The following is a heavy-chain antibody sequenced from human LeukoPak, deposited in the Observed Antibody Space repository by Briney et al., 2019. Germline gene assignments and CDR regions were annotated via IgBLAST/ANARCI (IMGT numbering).Heavy chain of an antibody. Sequence: TLSLTCAVSGASISSYYWSWIRQPPGKALEWLALIYWDDDKRYSPSLKSRLTITKDTSKNQVVLTMTNMDPVDTATYYCAHDPDPDYGDPFDYWGQGTLVTVSS. D-gene: IGHD4-17*01. CDR3: AHDPDPDYGDPFDY. V-gene: IGHV2-5*08. J-gene: IGHJ4*02. CDR1: GASISSYYW. CDR2: IYWDDDK.